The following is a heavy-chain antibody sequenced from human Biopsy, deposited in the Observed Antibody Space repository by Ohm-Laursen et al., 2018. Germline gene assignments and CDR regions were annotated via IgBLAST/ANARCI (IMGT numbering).Heavy chain of an antibody. D-gene: IGHD4-23*01. V-gene: IGHV4-34*09. CDR3: ARRPYGGTRYWYFDL. CDR2: INHRGST. Sequence: PSETLSLTCAVYGGSFSGYYWSWIRQPPGKGLEWIGEINHRGSTNYNPSLKSLVTISVDTSKNQFSLKLNSVTAADTAVYYCARRPYGGTRYWYFDLWGRGTLVTVSS. J-gene: IGHJ2*01. CDR1: GGSFSGYY.